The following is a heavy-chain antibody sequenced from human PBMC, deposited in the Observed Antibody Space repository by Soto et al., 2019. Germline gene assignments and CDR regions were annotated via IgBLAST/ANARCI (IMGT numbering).Heavy chain of an antibody. CDR3: ARDRGGEFLKGSGMDV. CDR1: GDSITAYY. Sequence: QMQLQESGPGLVKPSETLSLICSVSGDSITAYYLSWLRQSPGKELEWIGYIYHNGETNYNPSLKRRVTISADTSKTQFSLRLSSGTAADTGVYYCARDRGGEFLKGSGMDVWGQGTTVIVSS. V-gene: IGHV4-59*01. D-gene: IGHD3-10*01. CDR2: IYHNGET. J-gene: IGHJ6*02.